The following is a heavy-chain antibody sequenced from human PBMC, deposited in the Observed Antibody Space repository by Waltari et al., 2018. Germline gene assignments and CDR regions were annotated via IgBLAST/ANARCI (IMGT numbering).Heavy chain of an antibody. D-gene: IGHD6-13*01. CDR3: ARGRQQLETYYFDY. V-gene: IGHV1-69*12. CDR2: INPIFGTA. Sequence: QVQLVQSGAEVKKPGSSVKVSCKASGGTFSSYAISWVRQAPGQGLEWMGGINPIFGTANYAQKFQGRGTITADESTSTAYMELSSLRSEDTAVYYCARGRQQLETYYFDYWGQGTLVTVSS. J-gene: IGHJ4*02. CDR1: GGTFSSYA.